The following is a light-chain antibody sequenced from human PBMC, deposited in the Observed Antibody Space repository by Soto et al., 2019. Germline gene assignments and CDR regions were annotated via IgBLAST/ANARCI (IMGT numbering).Light chain of an antibody. CDR1: SSDVGGYNY. CDR2: EVS. CDR3: SSYAGSYTSWV. V-gene: IGLV2-14*01. J-gene: IGLJ3*02. Sequence: QSALTQPASVSGSPGQSITISCTGTSSDVGGYNYVSWYQQHPGKAPKLMIYEVSNRPSGVSNRFSGSKSGNTASLTISGLQAEDEADYYCSSYAGSYTSWVFGGGTKVTVL.